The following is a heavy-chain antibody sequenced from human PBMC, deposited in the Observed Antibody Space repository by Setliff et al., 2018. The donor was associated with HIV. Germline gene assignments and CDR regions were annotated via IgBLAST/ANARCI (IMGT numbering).Heavy chain of an antibody. Sequence: SETLSLTCTVSGGSISSYYWSWIRQPPGKGLEWIGYIYRTGSTKYNPSLKSRVTISVDTSKNQFSLKLSSVTAADTAVYYCARAGLVQSSSLYSYYFDYWGQGALVTVS. V-gene: IGHV4-59*08. CDR1: GGSISSYY. CDR2: IYRTGST. J-gene: IGHJ4*02. D-gene: IGHD6-13*01. CDR3: ARAGLVQSSSLYSYYFDY.